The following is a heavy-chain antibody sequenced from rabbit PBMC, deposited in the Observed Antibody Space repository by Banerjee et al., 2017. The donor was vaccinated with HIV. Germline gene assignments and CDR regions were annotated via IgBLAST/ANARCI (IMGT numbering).Heavy chain of an antibody. D-gene: IGHD6-1*01. V-gene: IGHV1S45*01. CDR2: IYSSSGAT. CDR3: ARVDADYAYGDL. Sequence: QEQLEESGGDLVKPEGSLTLTCTASGFSFSNIYWICWVRQAPGKGLEWIACIYSSSGATYYASWAKGRFTISKTSSTTVTLQMTSLTAADTATYFCARVDADYAYGDLWGPGTLVTVS. CDR1: GFSFSNIYW. J-gene: IGHJ4*01.